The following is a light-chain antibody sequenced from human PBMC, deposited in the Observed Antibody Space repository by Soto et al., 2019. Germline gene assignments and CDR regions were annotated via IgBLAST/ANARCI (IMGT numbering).Light chain of an antibody. CDR3: QHYSNGPPI. V-gene: IGKV3-15*01. J-gene: IGKJ3*01. CDR1: ESVHRN. Sequence: EMVMTQSPATLSVSPGERVTLSCRASESVHRNLAWYQQKPGQGPSLLIYYASTRATGVPDRFTGSGSGTEFTLTKSSLQSEDFGFYHCQHYSNGPPIFGPGPKGKIK. CDR2: YAS.